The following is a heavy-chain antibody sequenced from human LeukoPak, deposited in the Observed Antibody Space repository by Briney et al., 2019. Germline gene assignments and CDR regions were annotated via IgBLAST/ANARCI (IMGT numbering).Heavy chain of an antibody. CDR2: IYHSGST. Sequence: SETLSLTCTVSSGSMRSDDWSWIRQPPGKGLEWIGYIYHSGSTKYNPSLKSRVTMSVDTSKNQFSLKLSSVTAADTAVYYCARSLTGVGKYNWFDPWGQGTLVTVSS. D-gene: IGHD4/OR15-4a*01. CDR3: ARSLTGVGKYNWFDP. V-gene: IGHV4-59*01. CDR1: SGSMRSDD. J-gene: IGHJ5*02.